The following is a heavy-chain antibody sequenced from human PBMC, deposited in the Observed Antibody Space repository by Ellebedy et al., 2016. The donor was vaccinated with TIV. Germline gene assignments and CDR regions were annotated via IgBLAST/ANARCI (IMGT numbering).Heavy chain of an antibody. CDR3: ARGGGSGWYFDY. V-gene: IGHV3-33*01. CDR2: IWYDGSNK. D-gene: IGHD6-19*01. Sequence: GESLKISCAASGFTFSSYGMHWVRQAPGKGLEWVAVIWYDGSNKYYADSVKGRFTISRDNSKNTLYLQMNSLRAEDTAVYYCARGGGSGWYFDYWGQGTLVTVSS. J-gene: IGHJ4*02. CDR1: GFTFSSYG.